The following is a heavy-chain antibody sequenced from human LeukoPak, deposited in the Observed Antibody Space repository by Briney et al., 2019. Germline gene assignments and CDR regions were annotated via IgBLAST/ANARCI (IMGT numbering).Heavy chain of an antibody. D-gene: IGHD6-13*01. V-gene: IGHV3-7*01. CDR2: IKQDGSEK. CDR1: GFAFSSYW. Sequence: GGFLRLSCAASGFAFSSYWMTWVRQAPGKGLEWVANIKQDGSEKFYVDSVRGRFTISRDNAKNSLYLQMNSLRAEDTAVYYCAREISSWYRTEGRFDPWGQGTLVSVSS. J-gene: IGHJ5*02. CDR3: AREISSWYRTEGRFDP.